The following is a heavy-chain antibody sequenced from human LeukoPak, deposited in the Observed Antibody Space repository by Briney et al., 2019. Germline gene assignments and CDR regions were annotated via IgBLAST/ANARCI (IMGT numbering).Heavy chain of an antibody. CDR2: IYYSGST. CDR3: ARADRRDYAKVSRCSFDL. J-gene: IGHJ5*02. Sequence: PSQTLSLTCTVSGVSLSSGGYYWSWISQHPGKGLEWLGYIYYSGSTYYNPSLKSQVTLSVDTYQNSFSLTLSSVAAADMAGYYCARADRRDYAKVSRCSFDLWGQGTLVTVSS. D-gene: IGHD4-17*01. CDR1: GVSLSSGGYY. V-gene: IGHV4-31*01.